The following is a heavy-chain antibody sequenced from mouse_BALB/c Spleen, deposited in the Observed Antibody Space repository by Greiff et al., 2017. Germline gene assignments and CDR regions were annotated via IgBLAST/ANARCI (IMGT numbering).Heavy chain of an antibody. CDR3: ARDAMITTKWCAY. D-gene: IGHD2-4*01. J-gene: IGHJ3*01. CDR1: GFSLTSYG. Sequence: VKLVESGPGLVAPSQSLSITCTVSGFSLTSYGVHWVRQPPGKGLEWLGVIWAGGSTNYNSALMSRLSISKDNSKSQVFLKMNSLQTDDTAMYYCARDAMITTKWCAYWGQGTLVTVSA. CDR2: IWAGGST. V-gene: IGHV2-9*02.